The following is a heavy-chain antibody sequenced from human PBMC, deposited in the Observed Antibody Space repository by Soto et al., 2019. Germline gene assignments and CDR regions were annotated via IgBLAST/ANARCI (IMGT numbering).Heavy chain of an antibody. D-gene: IGHD5-18*01. CDR1: GFTFSSYS. J-gene: IGHJ4*02. CDR2: ISSSSSYI. CDR3: ARYEDTAMVIADY. V-gene: IGHV3-21*01. Sequence: PGGSLRLSCAASGFTFSSYSMNWVRQAPGKGLEWVSSISSSSSYIYYADSVKGRFTISRDNANNSLYLQMNSLIAEDTAVYYGARYEDTAMVIADYWGQGTLVTVSS.